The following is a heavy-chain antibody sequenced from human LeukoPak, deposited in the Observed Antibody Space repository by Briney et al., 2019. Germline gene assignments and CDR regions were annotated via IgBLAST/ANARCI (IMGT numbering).Heavy chain of an antibody. CDR2: ISWNSGNI. Sequence: GGSLRLSGAASGFTFDDYAMHWVRQAPGKGLEWVSGISWNSGNIGYADFVKGRFTISRDNAKNSLYLKMNSLRDEDTALYYCTKSQYSTVTYYGLDVWGQGTTVTVS. V-gene: IGHV3-9*01. CDR3: TKSQYSTVTYYGLDV. J-gene: IGHJ6*02. CDR1: GFTFDDYA. D-gene: IGHD4-17*01.